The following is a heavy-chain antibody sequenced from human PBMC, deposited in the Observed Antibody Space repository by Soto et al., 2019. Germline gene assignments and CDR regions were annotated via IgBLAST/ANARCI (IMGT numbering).Heavy chain of an antibody. CDR1: GGTFSSYA. CDR2: IIPIFGTA. V-gene: IGHV1-69*13. Sequence: SVKLSCTASGGTFSSYAISWVRQAPGQGLEWMGGIIPIFGTANYAQKFQGRVTITADESTSTAYMELSSLRSDDTAVYYCARGYSSSWYSYYYYGMDVWGQGTTVTVSS. CDR3: ARGYSSSWYSYYYYGMDV. J-gene: IGHJ6*02. D-gene: IGHD6-13*01.